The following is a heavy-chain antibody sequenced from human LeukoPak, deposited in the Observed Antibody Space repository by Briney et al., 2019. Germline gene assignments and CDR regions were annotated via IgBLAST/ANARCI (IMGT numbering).Heavy chain of an antibody. D-gene: IGHD3-10*01. V-gene: IGHV4-59*01. Sequence: PSETLSLTCSVSGGSISFYYWSWIRQPPGKGLEWIGYIFYDGSTRYNPSLKSRVTISVDTSKNQFSLKLSSVTAADTAVYHCARGDGRGVPLYYFDYWGQGTPVTVSS. CDR2: IFYDGST. J-gene: IGHJ4*02. CDR1: GGSISFYY. CDR3: ARGDGRGVPLYYFDY.